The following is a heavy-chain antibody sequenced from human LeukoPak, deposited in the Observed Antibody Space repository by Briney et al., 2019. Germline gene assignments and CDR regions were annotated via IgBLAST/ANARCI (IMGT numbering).Heavy chain of an antibody. CDR3: ARHFTMVRGVPGAFDY. CDR1: GYSFTSYW. J-gene: IGHJ4*02. V-gene: IGHV5-51*01. CDR2: IYPGDSDT. Sequence: GESLKISCKGSGYSFTSYWIGWVRQMPGKGLEWMGIIYPGDSDTRYSPSFQGQVTISADKSISTAYLQWSSLKASDTAMYYCARHFTMVRGVPGAFDYWGQGTLATVSS. D-gene: IGHD3-10*01.